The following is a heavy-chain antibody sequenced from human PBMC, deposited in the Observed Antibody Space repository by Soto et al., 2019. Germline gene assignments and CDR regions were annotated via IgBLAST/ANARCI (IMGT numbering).Heavy chain of an antibody. D-gene: IGHD6-13*01. CDR1: GYTFTSYY. V-gene: IGHV1-46*03. CDR2: INPSGGST. J-gene: IGHJ4*02. Sequence: GASLKVSCKASGYTFTSYYMHWVRQAPGQGLEWMGIINPSGGSTSYAQKFQGRVTITRDTSTSTVYMELSSLRSEDTAVYYCAREAAAGVDYWGQGTLVTVSS. CDR3: AREAAAGVDY.